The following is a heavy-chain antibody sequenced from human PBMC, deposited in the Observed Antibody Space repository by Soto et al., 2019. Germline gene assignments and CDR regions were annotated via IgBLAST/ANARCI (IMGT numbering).Heavy chain of an antibody. V-gene: IGHV3-23*01. D-gene: IGHD3-22*01. CDR3: AKEFYYDASGQYSDLYFDS. J-gene: IGHJ4*02. CDR2: ISTRGGRT. CDR1: GFSFSSYA. Sequence: EVLLLESGGGLTQPGGSLRLACAASGFSFSSYAMSWVRQAPPQGLEWVSSISTRGGRTYYADSVKGRFSISRDNSANAVYLDMDNLRAEDTGIHYCAKEFYYDASGQYSDLYFDSWGQGALVTVSS.